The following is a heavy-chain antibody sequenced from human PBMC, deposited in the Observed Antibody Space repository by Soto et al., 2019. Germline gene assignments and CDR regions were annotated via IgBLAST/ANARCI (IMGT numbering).Heavy chain of an antibody. J-gene: IGHJ6*02. CDR3: ARGPPMAFLEWLGYYYYCMDV. CDR1: GGSFSGYY. V-gene: IGHV4-34*01. Sequence: SETLSLTFAVYGGSFSGYYWSWIRQPPGKGLEWIGDINHSRSTNYNPSLKSRVTISVDTSKNQFSLKLSSVTAAGTAVYYCARGPPMAFLEWLGYYYYCMDVWGQGTTVTVSS. CDR2: INHSRST. D-gene: IGHD3-3*02.